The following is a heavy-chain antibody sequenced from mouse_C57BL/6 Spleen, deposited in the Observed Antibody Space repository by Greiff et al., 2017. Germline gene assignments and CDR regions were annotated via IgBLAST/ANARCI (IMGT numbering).Heavy chain of an antibody. Sequence: VQLQQSGAELVKPGASVKISCKASGYEFSSYCMNWVKQRPGQGLEWIGQIYPGDGDANYNGKFKGKATLTADKASSTAYMQLSSLTSEDSAVCFCARNLGGNYFDYWGQGTTVTVSS. D-gene: IGHD1-1*02. J-gene: IGHJ2*01. CDR1: GYEFSSYC. CDR3: ARNLGGNYFDY. CDR2: IYPGDGDA. V-gene: IGHV1-80*01.